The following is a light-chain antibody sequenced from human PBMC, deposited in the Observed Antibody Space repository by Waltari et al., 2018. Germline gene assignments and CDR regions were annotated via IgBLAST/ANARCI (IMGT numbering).Light chain of an antibody. J-gene: IGKJ4*01. CDR3: QQTNSLLALT. V-gene: IGKV1-12*01. Sequence: DLQMTQSPSSVSASLGDRVTITCRASKDISTWLAWYQQKPGTVPNLLIYAASNLQSGVPSRFSGSGSGTDFTLTITSLQPEDFATYYCQQTNSLLALTFGGGTKVEMK. CDR2: AAS. CDR1: KDISTW.